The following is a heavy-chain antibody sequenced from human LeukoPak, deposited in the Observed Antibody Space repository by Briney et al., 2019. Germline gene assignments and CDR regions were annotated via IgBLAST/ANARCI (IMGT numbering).Heavy chain of an antibody. D-gene: IGHD7-27*01. CDR2: IGNNGGGI. Sequence: EGSLRLSCAASGFTFSTYTMYWVRHPPGKRLEWVSIIGNNGGGIHYADSVKGRFTISRDNFKNALYLQMNSLRVEDTAVYYCAIDPNWGTHYWGQGVLVTVSS. CDR3: AIDPNWGTHY. J-gene: IGHJ4*02. CDR1: GFTFSTYT. V-gene: IGHV3-23*01.